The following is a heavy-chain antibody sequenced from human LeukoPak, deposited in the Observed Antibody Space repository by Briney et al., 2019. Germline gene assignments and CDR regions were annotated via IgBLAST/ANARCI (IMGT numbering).Heavy chain of an antibody. D-gene: IGHD6-19*01. CDR3: ANSASIAVAGTPDDY. CDR2: ISGSGGST. CDR1: GFTFSSYA. J-gene: IGHJ4*02. V-gene: IGHV3-23*01. Sequence: PGGSPRLSCAASGFTFSSYAMSWVRQAPGKGLEWVSAISGSGGSTYYADSVKGRFTISRDNSKNTLYLQMNSLRAEDTAVYYCANSASIAVAGTPDDYWGQGTLVTVSS.